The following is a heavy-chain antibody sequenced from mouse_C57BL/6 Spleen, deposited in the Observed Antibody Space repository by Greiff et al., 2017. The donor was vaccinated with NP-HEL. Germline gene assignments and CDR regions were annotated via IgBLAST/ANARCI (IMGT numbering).Heavy chain of an antibody. D-gene: IGHD4-1*01. CDR1: GYTFTSYW. Sequence: QVQLQQPGAELVKPGASVKMSCKASGYTFTSYWITWVKQRPGQGLEWIGDIYPGSGSTNYNEKFKSKATLTVDTSSSTAYMQLSSLTSEDSAVYYCARSIDWDEAMDYWGQGTSVTVSS. CDR3: ARSIDWDEAMDY. V-gene: IGHV1-55*01. J-gene: IGHJ4*01. CDR2: IYPGSGST.